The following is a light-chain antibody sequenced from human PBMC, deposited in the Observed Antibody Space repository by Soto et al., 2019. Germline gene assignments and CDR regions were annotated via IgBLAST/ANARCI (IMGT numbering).Light chain of an antibody. CDR3: CSYAGSSTYV. V-gene: IGLV2-23*01. CDR2: EGS. CDR1: NSDVGTYNY. J-gene: IGLJ1*01. Sequence: QSALAQPPSASGSPGQSVTITCTGTNSDVGTYNYVSWYQHHPGKAPKFLIYEGSKRPSGVSNRFSGSKSGNTASLTISGLQAEDEADYYCCSYAGSSTYVFGTGTKLTVL.